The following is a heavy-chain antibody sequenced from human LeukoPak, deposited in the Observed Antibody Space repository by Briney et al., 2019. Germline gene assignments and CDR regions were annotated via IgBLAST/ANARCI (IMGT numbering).Heavy chain of an antibody. CDR2: IYSCGST. V-gene: IGHV3-66*03. CDR3: ARDICSSTSCHPVGYGMDV. Sequence: GGSLRPSCAASGFTVSSNYMSWVRQAPGKGLEWVSVIYSCGSTYYADSVKGRFTISRDNAKNSLYLRMNSLRAEDTAVYYCARDICSSTSCHPVGYGMDVWGQGTTVTVSS. CDR1: GFTVSSNY. D-gene: IGHD2-2*01. J-gene: IGHJ6*02.